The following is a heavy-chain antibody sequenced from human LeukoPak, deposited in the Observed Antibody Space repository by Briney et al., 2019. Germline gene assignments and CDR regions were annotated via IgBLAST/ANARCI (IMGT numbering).Heavy chain of an antibody. J-gene: IGHJ4*02. D-gene: IGHD6-13*01. CDR2: IYTSGST. Sequence: PSETLSLTCTVSGGSISSYYWSWIRQPAGKGLEWIGRIYTSGSTNYNPSLKSRVSMSVDTSKNQFSLKLSSVTAADTAVYYCARRLGYSSSWYEEDRGQGTLVTVSS. V-gene: IGHV4-4*07. CDR1: GGSISSYY. CDR3: ARRLGYSSSWYEED.